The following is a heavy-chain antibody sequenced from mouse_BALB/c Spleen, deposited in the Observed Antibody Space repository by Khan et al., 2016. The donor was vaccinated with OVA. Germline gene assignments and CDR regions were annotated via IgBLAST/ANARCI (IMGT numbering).Heavy chain of an antibody. D-gene: IGHD2-4*01. J-gene: IGHJ3*01. V-gene: IGHV1-4*01. Sequence: QVQLQQSGAELARPGASVKMSCKASGYTFTSYTMHWVKERPGQGLEWIGYINPNNGYTNYNQKFKDKAILKADKSSSTAYMQLSSLTSEYTAIYYCARRIYYDYDGAWVPYCGQRTLVTVSA. CDR2: INPNNGYT. CDR1: GYTFTSYT. CDR3: ARRIYYDYDGAWVPY.